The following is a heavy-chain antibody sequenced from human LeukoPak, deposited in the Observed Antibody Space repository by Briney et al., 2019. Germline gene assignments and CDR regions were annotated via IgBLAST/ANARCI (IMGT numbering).Heavy chain of an antibody. D-gene: IGHD6-13*01. CDR2: IYYSGST. V-gene: IGHV4-59*01. Sequence: PSETLSLTCTVSGCSISSYYWSWIRQPPGKGLEWIGYIYYSGSTNYNPSLKSRVTISVDTSKNQFSLKLSSATAADTAVYYCARDLSSSWYDNWFDPWGQGTLVTVSS. CDR3: ARDLSSSWYDNWFDP. CDR1: GCSISSYY. J-gene: IGHJ5*02.